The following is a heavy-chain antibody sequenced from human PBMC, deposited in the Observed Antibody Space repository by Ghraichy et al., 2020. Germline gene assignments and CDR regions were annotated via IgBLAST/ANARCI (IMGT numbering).Heavy chain of an antibody. CDR2: ISGSGGST. D-gene: IGHD3-3*01. Sequence: GGSLRLSCAASGFTFSSYAMSWVRQAPGKGLEWVSAISGSGGSTYYADSVKGRFTISRDNSKNTLYLQMNSLRAEDTAVYYCAKLYDFWSGYWEYYFDYWGQGTLVTVSS. CDR1: GFTFSSYA. CDR3: AKLYDFWSGYWEYYFDY. V-gene: IGHV3-23*01. J-gene: IGHJ4*02.